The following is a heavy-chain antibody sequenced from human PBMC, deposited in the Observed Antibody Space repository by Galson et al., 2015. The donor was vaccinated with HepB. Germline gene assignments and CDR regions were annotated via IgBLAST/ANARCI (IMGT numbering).Heavy chain of an antibody. CDR3: ASAFFPYFWSGYFHVPNKDAPAITYGMDV. V-gene: IGHV1-2*06. CDR1: GYTFTGYY. J-gene: IGHJ6*02. Sequence: SVKVSCKASGYTFTGYYMHWVRQAPGQGLEWMGRINPNSGGTNYAQKFQGRVTMTRDTSISTAYMELSRLRSDDTAVYYCASAFFPYFWSGYFHVPNKDAPAITYGMDVWGQGTTATVSS. CDR2: INPNSGGT. D-gene: IGHD3-3*01.